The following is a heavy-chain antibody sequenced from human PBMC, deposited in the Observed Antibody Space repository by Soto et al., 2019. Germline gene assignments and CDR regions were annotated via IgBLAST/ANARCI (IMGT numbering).Heavy chain of an antibody. CDR1: AFTLSSKT. CDR2: ISSDSTYI. CDR3: ARGYCSRASCYTGGYYYYAMDV. Sequence: GSLRLSCAASAFTLSSKTMNWVRQAPGKGLEWVSSISSDSTYIYYADSVKGRFTISRDNAKNSLYLQMNSLRAEDTALYYCARGYCSRASCYTGGYYYYAMDVWGQGTTVTVSS. D-gene: IGHD2-2*02. V-gene: IGHV3-21*01. J-gene: IGHJ6*02.